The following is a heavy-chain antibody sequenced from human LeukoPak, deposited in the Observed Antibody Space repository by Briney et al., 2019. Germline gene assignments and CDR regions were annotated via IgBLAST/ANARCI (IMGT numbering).Heavy chain of an antibody. J-gene: IGHJ4*02. CDR2: INPNSGVT. CDR3: AREGDSDYGDYCFDY. V-gene: IGHV1-2*02. D-gene: IGHD4-17*01. Sequence: GASVKVSCKASGYIFTGYYMHWVRQAPGRGLEWMGWINPNSGVTNYPQNFQGRVTMTRDTSISTAYMELSRLRSDDTAVYYCAREGDSDYGDYCFDYWGQGTLVTVSS. CDR1: GYIFTGYY.